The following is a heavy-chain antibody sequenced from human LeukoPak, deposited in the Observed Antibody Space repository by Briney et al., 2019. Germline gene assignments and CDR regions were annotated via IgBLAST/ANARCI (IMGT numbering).Heavy chain of an antibody. CDR3: ARLPLWTTDAFDI. V-gene: IGHV3-48*01. CDR1: GFILSGYN. D-gene: IGHD3-10*01. Sequence: GGSLRLSCAASGFILSGYNLNWVRQAPGKGLEWISCISSSTVIIYYADSVKGRFTISRDNAKNSLYLQMNSLRAEDTAVYYCARLPLWTTDAFDIWGQGTMVTVSS. J-gene: IGHJ3*02. CDR2: ISSSTVII.